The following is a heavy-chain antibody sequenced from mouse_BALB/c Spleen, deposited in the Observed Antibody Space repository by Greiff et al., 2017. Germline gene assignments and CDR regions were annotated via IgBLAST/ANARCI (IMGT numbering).Heavy chain of an antibody. J-gene: IGHJ3*01. CDR3: ASYGSPFAY. V-gene: IGHV1-7*01. CDR1: GYTFTSYW. D-gene: IGHD1-1*01. Sequence: VKLQQSGAELAKPGASVKMSCKASGYTFTSYWMHWVKQRPGQGLEWIGYINPSTGYTEYNQKFKDKATLTADKSSSTAYMQLSSLTSEDSAVYYCASYGSPFAYWGQGTLVTVSA. CDR2: INPSTGYT.